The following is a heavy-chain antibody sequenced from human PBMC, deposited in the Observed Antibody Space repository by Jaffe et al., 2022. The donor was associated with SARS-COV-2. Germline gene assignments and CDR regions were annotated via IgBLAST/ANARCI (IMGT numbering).Heavy chain of an antibody. V-gene: IGHV4-34*01. CDR3: ARGGVVGAAAGRGFDP. CDR2: INYSGST. J-gene: IGHJ5*02. CDR1: GESFSGYY. D-gene: IGHD6-13*01. Sequence: QVQLQQWGAGLLKPSETLSLTCAVFGESFSGYYWSWIRQSPGKGLEWLAEINYSGSTNYNPSLKSRVTISVDASKNQFSLSVFSVTAADTAVYYCARGGVVGAAAGRGFDPWGQGTLVTVSS.